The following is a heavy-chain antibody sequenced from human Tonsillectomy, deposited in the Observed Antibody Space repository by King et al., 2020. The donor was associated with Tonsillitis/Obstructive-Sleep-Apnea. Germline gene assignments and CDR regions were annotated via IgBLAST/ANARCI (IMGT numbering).Heavy chain of an antibody. J-gene: IGHJ6*03. CDR1: GYTFTNYA. CDR3: ARDLPYYYYMDV. Sequence: VQLVQSGSELKKPGASVKVSCKASGYTFTNYALNWVRQAPGQGLEWMGWINTNTGNPTYAQGFTGRFVFSLDTSVSTAYLQISSLKDKDTAVYYCARDLPYYYYMDVGGKGPAATASS. V-gene: IGHV7-4-1*02. CDR2: INTNTGNP.